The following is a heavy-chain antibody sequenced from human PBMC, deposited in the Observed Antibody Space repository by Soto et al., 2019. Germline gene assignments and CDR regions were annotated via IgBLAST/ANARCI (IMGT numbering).Heavy chain of an antibody. CDR2: ISTSGGRP. V-gene: IGHV3-23*01. Sequence: LRLSCTASGITFSNYAMTWVRQAPMKGLEWVSSISTSGGRPYYADSVKGRFTISRDNSKNTLYLQMNSLRVEDTAVYYCAKDPDRYDYVWGTYRYIDHWGQGTLVTVSS. J-gene: IGHJ4*02. CDR3: AKDPDRYDYVWGTYRYIDH. D-gene: IGHD3-16*02. CDR1: GITFSNYA.